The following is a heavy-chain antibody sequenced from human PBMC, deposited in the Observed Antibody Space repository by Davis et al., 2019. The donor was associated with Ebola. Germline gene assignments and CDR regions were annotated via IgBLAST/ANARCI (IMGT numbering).Heavy chain of an antibody. CDR1: GYTFTSYA. J-gene: IGHJ3*02. CDR2: INAGNGNT. Sequence: ASVKVSCKASGYTFTSYAMHWVRQAPGQRLEWMGWINAGNGNTKYSQKFQGRVTITRGTSASTAYMELSSLRSEDTAVYYCARDLGRYCTNGVCADDAFDIWGQGTMVTVSS. CDR3: ARDLGRYCTNGVCADDAFDI. D-gene: IGHD2-8*01. V-gene: IGHV1-3*01.